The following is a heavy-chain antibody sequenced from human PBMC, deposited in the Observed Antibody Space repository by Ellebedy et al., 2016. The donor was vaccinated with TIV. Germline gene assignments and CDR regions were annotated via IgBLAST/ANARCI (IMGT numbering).Heavy chain of an antibody. CDR1: GYTFTGYY. Sequence: GESLKISCNGSGYTFTGYYMHWVRQAPGQGLEWMGWINPNSGGTNYAQKFQGWVTMTRDTSISTVYMELSRLRSDDTAVYYCARDAAWELAPLLDYWGQGTLVTVSS. J-gene: IGHJ4*02. CDR2: INPNSGGT. V-gene: IGHV1-2*04. CDR3: ARDAAWELAPLLDY. D-gene: IGHD1-26*01.